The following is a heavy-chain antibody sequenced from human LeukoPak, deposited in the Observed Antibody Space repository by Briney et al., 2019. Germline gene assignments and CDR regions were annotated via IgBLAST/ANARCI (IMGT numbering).Heavy chain of an antibody. CDR3: ARDLKMGYSSGRYSWGTGSSNDY. CDR2: ISAYDGNT. Sequence: GASVKVSCKASGYTFTSYGISWVRQAPGQGLEWMGWISAYDGNTNYEQKFQGRVTMTTDTSTSTAYMELRSLRSDDTAVYYCARDLKMGYSSGRYSWGTGSSNDYWGQGTLVTVSS. CDR1: GYTFTSYG. D-gene: IGHD6-19*01. V-gene: IGHV1-18*01. J-gene: IGHJ4*02.